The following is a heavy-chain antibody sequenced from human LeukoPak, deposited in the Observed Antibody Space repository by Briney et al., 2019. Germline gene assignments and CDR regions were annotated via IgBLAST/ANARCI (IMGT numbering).Heavy chain of an antibody. CDR3: ARSFYYYDSDY. CDR1: GFTFSDYS. V-gene: IGHV3-48*04. D-gene: IGHD3-22*01. CDR2: IGSNISAM. Sequence: GGSLRLSCAASGFTFSDYSMNWVRQAPGKGLEWVSYIGSNISAMYYADSVRGRFTISRDNAKSSLYLQMNSLRAEDTAVCYCARSFYYYDSDYWGQGTLVTVSS. J-gene: IGHJ4*02.